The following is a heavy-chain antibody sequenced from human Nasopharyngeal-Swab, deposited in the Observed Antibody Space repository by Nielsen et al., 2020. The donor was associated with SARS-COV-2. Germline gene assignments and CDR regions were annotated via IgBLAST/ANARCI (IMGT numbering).Heavy chain of an antibody. CDR2: ISDSGDTI. CDR1: GFTFSDYY. V-gene: IGHV3-11*04. Sequence: GESLKISCATSGFTFSDYYMSWIRQAPGKGLEWVSYISDSGDTIYYAASVKGRFTVSRDNAKNSVYLQMNSVRAEDTAVYYCARETPAMFAYWGQGTLVTVSS. J-gene: IGHJ4*02. CDR3: ARETPAMFAY.